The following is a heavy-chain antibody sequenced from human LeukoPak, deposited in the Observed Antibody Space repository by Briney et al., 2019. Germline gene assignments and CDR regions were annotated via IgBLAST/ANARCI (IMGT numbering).Heavy chain of an antibody. Sequence: PSETLSLTCTVSGYSISSGYYWGWIRQPPGKGLEWIGSIYHSGSTYYNPSLKSRVTMSVDTSKNQFSLKLSSVTAADTAVYYCARDSYYYGSDTNWFDPWGQGTLVTVSS. J-gene: IGHJ5*02. V-gene: IGHV4-38-2*02. CDR1: GYSISSGYY. CDR3: ARDSYYYGSDTNWFDP. CDR2: IYHSGST. D-gene: IGHD3-10*01.